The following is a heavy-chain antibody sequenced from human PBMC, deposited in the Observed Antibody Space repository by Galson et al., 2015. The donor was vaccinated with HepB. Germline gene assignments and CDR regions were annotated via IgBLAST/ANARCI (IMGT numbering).Heavy chain of an antibody. Sequence: SLRLSCAASGFTFSSFGMTWVRQAPGKGLEWVSVISGSGGNTDYADSVKGRFTISRDNSKSTLYLQMNGLRAEDTAVYYCAGGRGWSFDLWGRGTLVTVSS. CDR2: ISGSGGNT. V-gene: IGHV3-23*01. CDR3: AGGRGWSFDL. CDR1: GFTFSSFG. J-gene: IGHJ2*01.